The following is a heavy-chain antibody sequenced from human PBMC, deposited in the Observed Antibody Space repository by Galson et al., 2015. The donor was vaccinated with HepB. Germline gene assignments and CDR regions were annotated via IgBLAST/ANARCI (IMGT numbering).Heavy chain of an antibody. CDR3: AEDRAESRGGSGSYHY. J-gene: IGHJ4*02. CDR2: ISGSGGNT. D-gene: IGHD3-10*01. V-gene: IGHV3-23*01. CDR1: GFTFSSYA. Sequence: SLRLSCAASGFTFSSYAMSWVRQAPGKGLEWVSAISGSGGNTYYADSVKGRFTISRDNSKNTLYLQMNSLRVEDTAVYYCAEDRAESRGGSGSYHYWGQGTLVTVSS.